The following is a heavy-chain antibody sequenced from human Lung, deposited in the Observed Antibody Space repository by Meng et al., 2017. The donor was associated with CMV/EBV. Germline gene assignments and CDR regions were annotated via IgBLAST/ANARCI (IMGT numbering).Heavy chain of an antibody. CDR1: GYTLTSHG. D-gene: IGHD7-27*01. Sequence: RGSCRASGYTLTSHGITWVRQAPGQGLEWMGWISPSIGSTNYAQKVEGRVTMTTDRSTTTAYLELRSLRYDDTAVYFCARGTGIFDYWGQGTLVTVSS. CDR3: ARGTGIFDY. V-gene: IGHV1-18*04. J-gene: IGHJ4*02. CDR2: ISPSIGST.